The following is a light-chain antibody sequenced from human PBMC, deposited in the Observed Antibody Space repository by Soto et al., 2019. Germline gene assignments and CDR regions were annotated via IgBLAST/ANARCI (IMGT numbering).Light chain of an antibody. Sequence: DIPLTQSPSLLSASVGDRVTITCRASQGISTYLAWYQQTSGKAPKLLISAASTLQRGVPSRFSGSGSGTQFTLTISSLQPDDFATYYCQHYNSYSEAFGQGTKVELK. CDR3: QHYNSYSEA. V-gene: IGKV1-9*01. CDR1: QGISTY. J-gene: IGKJ1*01. CDR2: AAS.